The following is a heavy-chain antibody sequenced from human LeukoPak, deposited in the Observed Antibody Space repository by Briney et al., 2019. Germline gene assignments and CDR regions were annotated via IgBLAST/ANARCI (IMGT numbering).Heavy chain of an antibody. D-gene: IGHD3-9*01. CDR3: ARGRYFDWLFTRPIHYFDY. CDR2: INHSGST. J-gene: IGHJ4*02. Sequence: SETLSPTCAVYGGSFSGYYWSWIRQPPGKGLEWIGEINHSGSTNYNPSLKSRVTISVDTSKNQFSLKLSSVTAADTAVYYCARGRYFDWLFTRPIHYFDYWGQGTLVTVSS. CDR1: GGSFSGYY. V-gene: IGHV4-34*01.